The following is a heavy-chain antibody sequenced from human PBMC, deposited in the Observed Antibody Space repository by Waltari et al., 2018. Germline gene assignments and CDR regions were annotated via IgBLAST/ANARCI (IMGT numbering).Heavy chain of an antibody. J-gene: IGHJ4*02. D-gene: IGHD2-8*01. CDR2: SYYSGST. CDR1: GGSISSHY. CDR3: AREIVLIGNPYFDY. V-gene: IGHV4-59*11. Sequence: QVQLQESGPGLVKPSETLSLTCTVSGGSISSHYWSWIRQPPGKGLEWIGYSYYSGSTNSNPSLKSRVTISVDTSKNQFSLKLSSVTAADTAVYYCAREIVLIGNPYFDYWGQGTLVTVSS.